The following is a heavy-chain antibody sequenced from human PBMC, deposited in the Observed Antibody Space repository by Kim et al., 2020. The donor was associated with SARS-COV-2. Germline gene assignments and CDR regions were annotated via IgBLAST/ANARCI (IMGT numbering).Heavy chain of an antibody. J-gene: IGHJ5*02. CDR2: SGST. D-gene: IGHD6-6*01. V-gene: IGHV4-34*01. CDR3: ARLVSSDP. Sequence: SGSTNYNPSLKSRVTISVDTSKNQFSLKLSSVTAADTAVYYCARLVSSDPWGQGTLVTVSS.